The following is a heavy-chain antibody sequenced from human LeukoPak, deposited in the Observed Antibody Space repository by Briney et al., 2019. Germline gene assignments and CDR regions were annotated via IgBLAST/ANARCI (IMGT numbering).Heavy chain of an antibody. CDR3: AKDEAFEWFGELLSY. CDR2: ISYDGSNK. V-gene: IGHV3-30*18. CDR1: GFTFSSYG. Sequence: GGSLRLSFAASGFTFSSYGMHWVRQAPGKGLEWAAIISYDGSNKYYADSVKGRFTISRDNSKNTLYLQMNSLRAEDTAVYYCAKDEAFEWFGELLSYWGQGTLVTVSS. J-gene: IGHJ4*02. D-gene: IGHD3-10*01.